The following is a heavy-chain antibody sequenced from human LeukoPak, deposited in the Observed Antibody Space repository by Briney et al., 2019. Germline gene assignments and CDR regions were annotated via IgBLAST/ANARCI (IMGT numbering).Heavy chain of an antibody. J-gene: IGHJ4*02. V-gene: IGHV4-34*01. CDR1: GESLSNYY. D-gene: IGHD6-13*01. Sequence: SETLSLTCAVYGESLSNYYWSWIRQPPGKGLEWIGEIHHSGTTNYKWSLESRVTISVGTSKNQFSLKLISVTAADTAVYYCARSPANSWSNFDYWGQGTLVTVSS. CDR3: ARSPANSWSNFDY. CDR2: IHHSGTT.